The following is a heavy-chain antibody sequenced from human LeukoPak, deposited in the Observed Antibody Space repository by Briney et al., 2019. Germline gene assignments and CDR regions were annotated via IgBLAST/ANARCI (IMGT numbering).Heavy chain of an antibody. CDR1: GFTFSSYE. V-gene: IGHV3-48*03. CDR2: ISSSGSTI. Sequence: PGGSLRLSCAASGFTFSSYEMHWVRQAPGKGLEWVSYISSSGSTIYYADSVKGRFIISRDNAKNSLYLQMNSLRAEDTAVYYCARDYGGSSPFDYWGQGTLVTVSS. CDR3: ARDYGGSSPFDY. J-gene: IGHJ4*02. D-gene: IGHD4-23*01.